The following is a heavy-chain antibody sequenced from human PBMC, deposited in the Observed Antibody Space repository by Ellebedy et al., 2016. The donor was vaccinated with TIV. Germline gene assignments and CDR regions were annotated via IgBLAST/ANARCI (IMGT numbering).Heavy chain of an antibody. Sequence: ASVKVSXXASGYTFTSYGISWVRQAPGQGLEWMGWISAYNGNTNYAQKLQGRVTMTTDTSTSTAYMELRSLRSDDTAVYYCARDEYQLLYRAFDIWGQGTMVTVSS. J-gene: IGHJ3*02. CDR2: ISAYNGNT. V-gene: IGHV1-18*04. D-gene: IGHD2-2*02. CDR1: GYTFTSYG. CDR3: ARDEYQLLYRAFDI.